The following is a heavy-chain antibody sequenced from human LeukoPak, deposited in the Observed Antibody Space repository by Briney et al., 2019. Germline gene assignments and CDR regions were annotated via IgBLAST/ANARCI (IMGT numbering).Heavy chain of an antibody. J-gene: IGHJ4*02. CDR3: ARGYSGVSYDSSGYRYDY. CDR1: GYTFTGYY. V-gene: IGHV1-2*06. Sequence: AASVKVSCKASGYTFTGYYMHWVRQAPGQGLEWMGRINPNSGGTNYAQKFQGRVTMTRDKSISTAYMELSRLRSDDTAVYYCARGYSGVSYDSSGYRYDYWGQGTLVTVSS. CDR2: INPNSGGT. D-gene: IGHD3-22*01.